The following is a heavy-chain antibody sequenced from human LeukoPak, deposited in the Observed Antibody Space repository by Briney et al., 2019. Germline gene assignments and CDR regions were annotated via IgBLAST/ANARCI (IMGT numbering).Heavy chain of an antibody. J-gene: IGHJ4*02. CDR3: AKDRHYDFWKGGLFDY. CDR2: IYSGGST. Sequence: GGSLRLSCAASGFTVSSNYMGWVRQAPGKGLEWVSVIYSGGSTYYADSVKGRFTISRDNSKNTLYLQMNSLRAEDTAVYYCAKDRHYDFWKGGLFDYWGQGAPVTVSS. D-gene: IGHD3-3*01. V-gene: IGHV3-53*01. CDR1: GFTVSSNY.